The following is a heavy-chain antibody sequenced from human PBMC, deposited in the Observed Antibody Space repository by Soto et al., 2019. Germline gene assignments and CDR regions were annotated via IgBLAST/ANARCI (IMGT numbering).Heavy chain of an antibody. CDR3: ARVGSDSSSYYQTPDFDY. CDR1: GYTFSAYA. Sequence: QVQLVQSGAEEKKPGASVKVSCKASGYTFSAYAMHWVRQAPGQRLEWMGWINAGNGDTRYSQNFQGRVTISSDTPVTTAYLELSGLAPEAAAVYYFARVGSDSSSYYQTPDFDYWGQGTLVRVSS. V-gene: IGHV1-3*05. CDR2: INAGNGDT. J-gene: IGHJ4*02. D-gene: IGHD3-22*01.